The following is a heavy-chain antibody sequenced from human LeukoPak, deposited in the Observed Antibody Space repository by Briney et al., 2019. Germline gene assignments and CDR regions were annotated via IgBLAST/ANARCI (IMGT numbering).Heavy chain of an antibody. Sequence: VASVKVSCKASGYTFTGYYMHWVRQAPGQGLEWMGWINPNSGGTNYAQKFQGRVTMTRDTSISTAYMELSRLRSDDTAVYYCARGDSSSWEYYFDYWGQGTLVTVSS. V-gene: IGHV1-2*02. CDR3: ARGDSSSWEYYFDY. D-gene: IGHD6-13*01. CDR1: GYTFTGYY. CDR2: INPNSGGT. J-gene: IGHJ4*02.